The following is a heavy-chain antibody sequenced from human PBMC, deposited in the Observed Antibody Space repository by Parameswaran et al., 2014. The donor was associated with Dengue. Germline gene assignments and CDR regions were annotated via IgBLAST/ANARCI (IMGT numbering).Heavy chain of an antibody. Sequence: VRQAPGKGLEWVAVIWYDGSNKYYADSMKGRFTISRDNSKNTLYLQMNSLRAEDTAVYYCARGEYSGYYYYGMDVWGQGTTVTVSS. CDR2: IWYDGSNK. J-gene: IGHJ6*02. V-gene: IGHV3-33*01. D-gene: IGHD2/OR15-2a*01. CDR3: ARGEYSGYYYYGMDV.